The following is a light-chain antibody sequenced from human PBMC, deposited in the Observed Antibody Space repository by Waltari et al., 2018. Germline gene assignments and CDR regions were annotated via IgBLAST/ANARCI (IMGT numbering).Light chain of an antibody. CDR3: CSYAGSSTFVV. CDR2: EVN. V-gene: IGLV2-23*02. J-gene: IGLJ3*02. Sequence: QSALTQPASVSGSPGPSITISCTGTSSDVGSYNYVAWYQQRPGKAPKLLIYEVNKRPSGASNRFSGSKSGNTASLTISGLQAEDEADYHCCSYAGSSTFVVFGGGTKVTV. CDR1: SSDVGSYNY.